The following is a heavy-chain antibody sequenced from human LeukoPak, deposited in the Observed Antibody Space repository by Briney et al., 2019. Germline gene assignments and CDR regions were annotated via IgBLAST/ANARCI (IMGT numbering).Heavy chain of an antibody. V-gene: IGHV1-18*01. CDR2: TSTYKGNT. CDR1: GYSFSRYG. J-gene: IGHJ4*02. D-gene: IGHD3-9*01. Sequence: ASVKVSCKASGYSFSRYGLTWVRQAPGQGLEWMGWTSTYKGNTNYAQKFQGRVTMTTDTSTSTAYMELRSLRSDDTAMYFCARDFDTLTGYDSPTYYFDCWGQETLVTVSS. CDR3: ARDFDTLTGYDSPTYYFDC.